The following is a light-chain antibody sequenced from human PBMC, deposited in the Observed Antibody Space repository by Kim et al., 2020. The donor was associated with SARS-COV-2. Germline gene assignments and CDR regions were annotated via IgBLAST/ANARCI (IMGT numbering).Light chain of an antibody. J-gene: IGKJ4*01. CDR2: AAS. CDR3: QQRYSNPLT. V-gene: IGKV1-39*01. Sequence: DIQVPQSPSSLSASVGDRVTITCRSSQSISTYLDWYQQKPGKAPQLLIYAASSLQCGVPTRFSGSGSGTDFTHTISSLQPEDVATYYCQQRYSNPLTFGGGTKVDIK. CDR1: QSISTY.